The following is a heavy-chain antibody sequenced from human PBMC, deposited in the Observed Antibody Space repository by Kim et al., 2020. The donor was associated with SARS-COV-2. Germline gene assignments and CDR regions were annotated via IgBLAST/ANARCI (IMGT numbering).Heavy chain of an antibody. D-gene: IGHD1-7*01. V-gene: IGHV3-23*01. CDR1: GFTFSSYA. J-gene: IGHJ4*02. Sequence: GGSLRLSCAASGFTFSSYAMAWVRQAPRKGLEWVSGLGPSGAATYYADSVKGRFTISRDNSKNTVYLQMNSLRGEDTAVYHCAKVRTSMLRGAHFDDWGQGTLVTVSS. CDR3: AKVRTSMLRGAHFDD. CDR2: LGPSGAAT.